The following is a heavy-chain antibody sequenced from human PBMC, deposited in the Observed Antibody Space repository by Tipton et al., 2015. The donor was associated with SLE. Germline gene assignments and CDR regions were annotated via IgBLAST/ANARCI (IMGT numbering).Heavy chain of an antibody. D-gene: IGHD3-10*01. CDR3: ARHLGVIVAFEV. Sequence: GLVKPSETLSLSCTVSGGSMSTYYWSWIRQPPGKGLEWIGYITYRGSTNYNPSLSSRVTISADTSNNQFSLELRSVTAADTAVYYCARHLGVIVAFEVWGQGTVLTVSS. J-gene: IGHJ3*01. CDR1: GGSMSTYY. V-gene: IGHV4-59*01. CDR2: ITYRGST.